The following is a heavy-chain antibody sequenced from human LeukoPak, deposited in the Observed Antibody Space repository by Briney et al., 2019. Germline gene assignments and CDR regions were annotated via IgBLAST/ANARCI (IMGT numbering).Heavy chain of an antibody. CDR1: GGSISSSGYY. V-gene: IGHV4-39*01. CDR2: ISYTGTT. J-gene: IGHJ4*02. Sequence: SETLSLTCGVSGGSISSSGYYWAWIRQPPGTGLEWIGSISYTGTTYYNPSLKSRLAISADRSKNQFSLKLTSVTAADTAVYYCARRRIVATIDYWGQGTLVTVSS. CDR3: ARRRIVATIDY. D-gene: IGHD5-12*01.